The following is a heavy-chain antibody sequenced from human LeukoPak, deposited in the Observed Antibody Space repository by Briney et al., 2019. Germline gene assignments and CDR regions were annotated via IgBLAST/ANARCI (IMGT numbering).Heavy chain of an antibody. CDR2: IIPIFGIA. V-gene: IGHV1-69*17. J-gene: IGHJ4*02. CDR3: AREGEYGDYVFDY. Sequence: SVKVSCKASGGTFSSYAISWVRQAPGQGLEWMGGIIPIFGIANYAQKFQGRVTITADKSTSTAYMELSRLRSEDTAVYYCAREGEYGDYVFDYWGQGTLVTVSS. CDR1: GGTFSSYA. D-gene: IGHD4-17*01.